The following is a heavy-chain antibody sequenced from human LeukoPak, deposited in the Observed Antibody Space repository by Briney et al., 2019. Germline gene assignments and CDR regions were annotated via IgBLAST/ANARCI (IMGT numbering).Heavy chain of an antibody. CDR1: GFTFSSYA. J-gene: IGHJ5*02. Sequence: GGSLRLSCAASGFTFSSYAMSWVRQAPGKGLEWVSAISGSGGSTYYADSVKGRFTISRDNAKNSLYLQMNSLRAEDTALYYCAARTHLYSRGWSGLFDPWGQGTLVTVSS. CDR2: ISGSGGST. D-gene: IGHD6-19*01. CDR3: AARTHLYSRGWSGLFDP. V-gene: IGHV3-23*01.